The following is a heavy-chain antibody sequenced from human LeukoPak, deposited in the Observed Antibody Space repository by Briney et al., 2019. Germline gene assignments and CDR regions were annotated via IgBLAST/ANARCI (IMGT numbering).Heavy chain of an antibody. Sequence: SETLSLTCTVSGGSISSYYWSWIRQPPGKGLEWIGYIYYSGSTNYNPSLKSRVTISVDTSKNQFSLKLNSVTAADTAVYYCARPRATVTTDYYYMDVWGKGTTVTISS. CDR3: ARPRATVTTDYYYMDV. J-gene: IGHJ6*03. CDR2: IYYSGST. V-gene: IGHV4-59*01. D-gene: IGHD4-17*01. CDR1: GGSISSYY.